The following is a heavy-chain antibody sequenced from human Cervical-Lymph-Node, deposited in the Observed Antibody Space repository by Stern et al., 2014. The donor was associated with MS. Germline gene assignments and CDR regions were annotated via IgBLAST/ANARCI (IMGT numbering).Heavy chain of an antibody. CDR3: ARDQLSYYDSSGYPGPLDY. Sequence: EVQLVESGGGLVKPGGSLRLSCAASGFTFSNYSMHWVRQAPGKGLEWVSFISSSSSYIYYADSVKGRFTISRDNAKNSLYLQMNSLRAEDTAVYYCARDQLSYYDSSGYPGPLDYWGQGTLVTVSS. J-gene: IGHJ4*02. CDR1: GFTFSNYS. V-gene: IGHV3-21*01. D-gene: IGHD3-22*01. CDR2: ISSSSSYI.